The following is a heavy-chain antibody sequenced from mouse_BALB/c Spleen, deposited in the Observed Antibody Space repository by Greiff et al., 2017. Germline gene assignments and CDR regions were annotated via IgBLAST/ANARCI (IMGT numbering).Heavy chain of an antibody. D-gene: IGHD1-1*01. V-gene: IGHV3-8*02. CDR2: ISYSGST. J-gene: IGHJ1*01. Sequence: VQLQQSGPSLVKPSQTLSLTCSVTGDSITSGYWNWIRKFPGNKLEYMGYISYSGSTYYNPSLKSRISITRDTSKNQYYLQLNSVTTEDTATYYCAHYYGRGWYFDVWGAGTTVTVSS. CDR3: AHYYGRGWYFDV. CDR1: GDSITSGY.